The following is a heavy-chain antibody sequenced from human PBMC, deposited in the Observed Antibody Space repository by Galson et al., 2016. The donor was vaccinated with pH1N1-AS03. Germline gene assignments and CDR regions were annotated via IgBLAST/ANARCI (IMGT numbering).Heavy chain of an antibody. V-gene: IGHV3-74*01. CDR2: ITSDGSSI. CDR3: ARAMYTSGWYGMDV. D-gene: IGHD6-19*01. CDR1: GFIFSSDW. Sequence: SLRLSCAASGFIFSSDWMHWVRHVPGKGLVWVSRITSDGSSISYADAVKGRFTTSRDNAKNTLYLQMNSLRAEDTAVYHCARAMYTSGWYGMDVWGQGTTVTVSS. J-gene: IGHJ6*02.